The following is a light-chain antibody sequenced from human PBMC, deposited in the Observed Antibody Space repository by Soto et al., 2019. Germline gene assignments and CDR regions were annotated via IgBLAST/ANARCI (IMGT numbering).Light chain of an antibody. J-gene: IGKJ4*01. Sequence: DIVMTQYPLSLPVTPGEPASISCRSSQSLLHSDGYNYLDWFVQKPGQSPQLLIYLGSSRASGVPDRFSGSGSGTDFTFKISRVEAEDVGFYYCMQALQTPLTFGGGTRVDIK. CDR1: QSLLHSDGYNY. CDR3: MQALQTPLT. V-gene: IGKV2-28*01. CDR2: LGS.